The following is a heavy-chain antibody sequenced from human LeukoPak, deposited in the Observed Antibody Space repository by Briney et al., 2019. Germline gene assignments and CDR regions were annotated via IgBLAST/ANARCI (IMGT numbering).Heavy chain of an antibody. CDR1: GDTLTELS. D-gene: IGHD3-3*01. Sequence: GASVKVSCKVSGDTLTELSMHWVRQAPGKGLEWMGGFDPKEGERVYAQHFQGRFTMTEDTSSGTAYMELNRLRSEDTAVYYCARGSDFWSGYSDYWGQGTLVTVSS. J-gene: IGHJ4*02. CDR3: ARGSDFWSGYSDY. CDR2: FDPKEGER. V-gene: IGHV1-24*01.